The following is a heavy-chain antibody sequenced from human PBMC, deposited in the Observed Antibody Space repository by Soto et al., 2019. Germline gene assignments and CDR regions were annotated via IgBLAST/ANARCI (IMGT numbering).Heavy chain of an antibody. J-gene: IGHJ4*02. Sequence: SETLSLTCTVSGGSISSSSSYWGWIRQPPGKGLEWIGTIYSGSTYYNPSLKSRVTISVDTSKNQFSLKLSSVAAADTAIYFCPTTRGIAVGGSFDYWGQGTPVTVSS. D-gene: IGHD6-13*01. V-gene: IGHV4-39*01. CDR2: IYSGST. CDR3: PTTRGIAVGGSFDY. CDR1: GGSISSSSSY.